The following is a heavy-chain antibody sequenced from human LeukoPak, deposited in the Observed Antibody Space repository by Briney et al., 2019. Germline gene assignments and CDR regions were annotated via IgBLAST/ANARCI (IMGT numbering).Heavy chain of an antibody. CDR1: GGSISSYY. V-gene: IGHV4-59*01. D-gene: IGHD3-22*01. J-gene: IGHJ6*03. CDR3: TRGSIAYYYMDV. CDR2: IYYSGST. Sequence: SETLSLTCTVSGGSISSYYWSWIRQSPGKGLEWIGYIYYSGSTNYNPSLKSRVTISVDTSKNQFSLKLSSVTAADTAVYYCTRGSIAYYYMDVWGKGTTVTISS.